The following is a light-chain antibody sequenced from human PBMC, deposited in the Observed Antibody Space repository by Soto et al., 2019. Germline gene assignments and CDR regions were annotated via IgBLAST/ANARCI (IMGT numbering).Light chain of an antibody. CDR3: QQYNSWRQT. V-gene: IGKV3-15*01. J-gene: IGKJ1*01. CDR1: QTINNN. Sequence: VMTQAPATLSVSPGERATLSCRASQTINNNVAWYQLKDGQVPRLVIYGASTRATDIPARFSGSGSGTEFSLTISRLESEDFAEYHCQQYNSWRQTFGLGTKVDIK. CDR2: GAS.